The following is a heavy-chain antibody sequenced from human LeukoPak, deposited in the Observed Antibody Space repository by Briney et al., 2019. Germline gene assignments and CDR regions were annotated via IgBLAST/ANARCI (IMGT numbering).Heavy chain of an antibody. V-gene: IGHV3-23*01. Sequence: GGSLRLSCAASGFTFSSYAMSWVRQAPGKGLEWVSAISGSGGSTYYADSVKGRFTTSRDNSKNTLYLQMNSLRAEDTAVYYCAKGGGYDTRDHYFDYWGQGTLVTVSS. CDR1: GFTFSSYA. CDR3: AKGGGYDTRDHYFDY. CDR2: ISGSGGST. D-gene: IGHD5-12*01. J-gene: IGHJ4*02.